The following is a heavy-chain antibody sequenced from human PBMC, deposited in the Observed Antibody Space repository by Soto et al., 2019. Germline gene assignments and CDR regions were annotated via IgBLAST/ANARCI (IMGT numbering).Heavy chain of an antibody. CDR2: IYYSGST. J-gene: IGHJ3*02. CDR1: GGSFSSYY. D-gene: IGHD4-17*01. V-gene: IGHV4-39*01. CDR3: ARQDPTADPDAFDI. Sequence: SETLSLTCAVYGGSFSSYYWGWIRQPPGKGLEWIGSIYYSGSTYYNPSLKSRVTISVDTSKNQFSLKLSSVTAADTAVYYCARQDPTADPDAFDIWGQGTMVTVSS.